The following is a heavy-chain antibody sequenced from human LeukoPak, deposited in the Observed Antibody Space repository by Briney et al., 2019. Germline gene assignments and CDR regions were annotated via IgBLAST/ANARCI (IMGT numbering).Heavy chain of an antibody. CDR1: GFTFSSYA. CDR3: AKYGLELWFGESYFDY. J-gene: IGHJ4*02. D-gene: IGHD3-10*01. V-gene: IGHV3-30*04. Sequence: GGSLRLSCAASGFTFSSYAMHWVRQAPGKGLEWVAVISYDGSNKYYADSVKGRFTISRDNSKNTLYLQMNSLRAEDTAVYYCAKYGLELWFGESYFDYWGQGTLVTVSS. CDR2: ISYDGSNK.